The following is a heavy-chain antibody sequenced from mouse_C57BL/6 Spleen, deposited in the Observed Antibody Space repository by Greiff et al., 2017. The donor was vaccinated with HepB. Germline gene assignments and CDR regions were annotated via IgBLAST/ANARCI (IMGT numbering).Heavy chain of an antibody. D-gene: IGHD3-3*01. CDR2: IYPRSGNT. J-gene: IGHJ2*01. CDR3: ARSSVGQDY. CDR1: GYTFTSYG. Sequence: QVHVKQSGAELARPGASVKLSCKASGYTFTSYGISWVKQRTGQGLEWIGEIYPRSGNTYYNEKFKGKATLTADKSSSTAYMELRSLTSEDSAVYLCARSSVGQDYWGQGTTLTVSS. V-gene: IGHV1-81*01.